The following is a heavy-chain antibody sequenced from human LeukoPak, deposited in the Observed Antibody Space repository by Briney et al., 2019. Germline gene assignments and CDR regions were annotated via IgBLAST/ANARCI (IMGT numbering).Heavy chain of an antibody. V-gene: IGHV1-69*13. D-gene: IGHD2-15*01. CDR2: IIPIFGTA. CDR1: GGTFSIYA. Sequence: GASVTVSCTASGGTFSIYAISWVRQAPGQGLEWMGGIIPIFGTANYAQKFQGRVTITADESTSTAYMELSSLRSEDTAVYYCARGLQAAPNPYNWFDPWGQGTLVTVSS. CDR3: ARGLQAAPNPYNWFDP. J-gene: IGHJ5*02.